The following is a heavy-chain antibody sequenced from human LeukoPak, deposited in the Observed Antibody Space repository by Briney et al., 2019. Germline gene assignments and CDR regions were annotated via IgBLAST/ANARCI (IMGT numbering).Heavy chain of an antibody. CDR2: MYHSGST. J-gene: IGHJ3*02. Sequence: PSQTLSLTPDVSVYSTSRGYYWGWIRQPPGKGLEFIGSMYHSGSTYYNPSLKSRVTISVDTSKNQFSLKLSSVTAADTAVYYCARHGGSNHIQRTFDIWGQGTMVTVSS. CDR3: ARHGGSNHIQRTFDI. V-gene: IGHV4-38-2*01. CDR1: VYSTSRGYY. D-gene: IGHD1-26*01.